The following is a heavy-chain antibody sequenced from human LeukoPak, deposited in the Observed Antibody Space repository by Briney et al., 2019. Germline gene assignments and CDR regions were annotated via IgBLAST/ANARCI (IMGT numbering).Heavy chain of an antibody. D-gene: IGHD4-17*01. CDR3: ARDAYTTTSNWLDP. CDR1: GFTLNKYW. V-gene: IGHV3-74*01. J-gene: IGHJ5*02. CDR2: ITGDGSDI. Sequence: PGGSLRLSSEASGFTLNKYWMHWVRQAPGKGLVWVSRITGDGSDIAYADSVKGRFTVSRDDAKNILFLQMTSLRVEDTAIYYCARDAYTTTSNWLDPWGQGTLVTVSS.